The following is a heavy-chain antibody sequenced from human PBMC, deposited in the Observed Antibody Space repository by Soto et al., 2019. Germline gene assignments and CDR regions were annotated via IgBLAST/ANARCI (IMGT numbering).Heavy chain of an antibody. J-gene: IGHJ3*02. CDR2: IYHSGST. CDR3: ATAMRGSWPDAFDI. Sequence: SETLSLTCAVSGGSISSSNWWSWVRQPPGKGLEWIGEIYHSGSTNYNPSLKSRVTISVDKSKNQFSLKLSSVTAADTAVYYCATAMRGSWPDAFDIWGQGTMVTVSS. CDR1: GGSISSSNW. D-gene: IGHD6-13*01. V-gene: IGHV4-4*02.